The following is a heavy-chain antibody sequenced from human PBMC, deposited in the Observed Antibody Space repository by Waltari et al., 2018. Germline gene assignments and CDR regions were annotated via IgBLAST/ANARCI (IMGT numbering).Heavy chain of an antibody. V-gene: IGHV3-23*01. Sequence: EVQLLESGGGLVQPGGSLRLSCAASGFTFSSYAMSWVRQAPGKGLGGASAISGSGGSTYNADSVKGRFTISRDNSKNTLYLQRNSLRAEDTAVYYCARLHLYSSSSRAAAGMGYYYYYGMDVWGQGTTVTVSS. CDR3: ARLHLYSSSSRAAAGMGYYYYYGMDV. D-gene: IGHD6-13*01. CDR1: GFTFSSYA. J-gene: IGHJ6*02. CDR2: ISGSGGST.